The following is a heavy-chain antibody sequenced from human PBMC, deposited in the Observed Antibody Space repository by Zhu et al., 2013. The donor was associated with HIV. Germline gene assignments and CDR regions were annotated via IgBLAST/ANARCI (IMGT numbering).Heavy chain of an antibody. D-gene: IGHD3-9*01. J-gene: IGHJ4*02. CDR1: GYTFTDYY. CDR2: ISPNNGGT. V-gene: IGHV1-2*02. CDR3: ARTKMFTGYWSDY. Sequence: QVQLVQSGAEVKKPGASVKVSCKASGYTFTDYYMHWVRQAPGQGLEWMGWISPNNGGTIYERKFQGRVTMTRDTSITTVYMELSRLTPDDTAVYYCARTKMFTGYWSDYWGQGTLVTVSS.